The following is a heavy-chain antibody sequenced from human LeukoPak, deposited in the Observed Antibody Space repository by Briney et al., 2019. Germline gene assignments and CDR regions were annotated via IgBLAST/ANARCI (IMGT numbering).Heavy chain of an antibody. CDR1: GGSISSYY. Sequence: SETLPLTCTVSGGSISSYYWSWIRQPPGKGLEWIGYIYYSGSTNHNPSLKSRVTISVDTSKNQFSLKLSSVTAADTAVYYCATGYSYGYGYWGQGTLVTVSS. D-gene: IGHD5-18*01. J-gene: IGHJ4*02. CDR2: IYYSGST. CDR3: ATGYSYGYGY. V-gene: IGHV4-59*01.